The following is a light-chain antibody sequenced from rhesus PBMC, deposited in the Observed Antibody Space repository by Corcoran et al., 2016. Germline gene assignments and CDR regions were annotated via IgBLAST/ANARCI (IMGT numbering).Light chain of an antibody. CDR1: QSLLDSGGKTY. V-gene: IGKV2S15*01. CDR3: FQGTHLPYS. CDR2: DVS. Sequence: DIVMTQTPLSLPVTPGEPASISCRSSQSLLDSGGKTYLYWFLQKPGQSPQLLISDVSHRASGCPARFRGSGSGTDLTLKISRVEAEDVGIYYCFQGTHLPYSFGPGTKVEIK. J-gene: IGKJ2*01.